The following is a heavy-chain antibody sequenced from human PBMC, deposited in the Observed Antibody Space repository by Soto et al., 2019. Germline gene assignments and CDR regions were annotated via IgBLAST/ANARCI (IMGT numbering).Heavy chain of an antibody. D-gene: IGHD3-10*01. CDR1: GFTVSSNY. CDR2: IYSGGST. J-gene: IGHJ4*02. Sequence: PGGSLRLSCAASGFTVSSNYMSWVRQAPGKGLEWVSVIYSGGSTYYADSVKGRFTISRDNSKNTLYLQMNSLRAEDTAVYYCARGLRGSGSYELDYWGQGTLVTVSS. CDR3: ARGLRGSGSYELDY. V-gene: IGHV3-53*01.